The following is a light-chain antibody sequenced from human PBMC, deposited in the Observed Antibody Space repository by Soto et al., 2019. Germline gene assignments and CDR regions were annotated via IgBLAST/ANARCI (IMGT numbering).Light chain of an antibody. CDR2: DAS. V-gene: IGKV1-33*01. CDR1: QDIGNF. Sequence: DIQMTQSPSSLSASIGDRVTISCQASQDIGNFLNWYQQKPGKAPYLLIYDASNLDTGVSSRFSGSGSGRDFSFTITSLQPDDVATYFCQQYGSLPITLGQGTRLELK. CDR3: QQYGSLPIT. J-gene: IGKJ5*01.